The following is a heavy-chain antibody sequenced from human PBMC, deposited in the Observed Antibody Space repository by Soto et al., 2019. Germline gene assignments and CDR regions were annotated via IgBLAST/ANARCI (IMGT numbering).Heavy chain of an antibody. Sequence: QVQLQESGPGLVEPSETLPLTCTVSGASISDYYWSWIRQSPGKGLEWIGYTYYSGSANDNPSLRGRVTMALDTSRHQLSLKLNSVTAADTAIYDCAILVMARENSYYYMDVWGKGTTVTVSS. CDR3: AILVMARENSYYYMDV. CDR2: TYYSGSA. V-gene: IGHV4-59*08. D-gene: IGHD3-10*01. CDR1: GASISDYY. J-gene: IGHJ6*03.